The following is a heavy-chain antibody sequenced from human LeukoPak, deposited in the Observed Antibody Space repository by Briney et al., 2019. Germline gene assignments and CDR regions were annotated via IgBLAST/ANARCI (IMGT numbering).Heavy chain of an antibody. V-gene: IGHV4-59*02. CDR3: ARGGRDRPVDF. J-gene: IGHJ4*02. Sequence: SETLSLTCIVSVGSVRSHYWNWIRQPPGKGLEWIGFMSYSGTNDYNPSLKSRVCISIDTSRNRVSLRLSSVTAADTAYYRCARGGRDRPVDFGGQGTLVTVSS. CDR2: MSYSGTN. D-gene: IGHD5-24*01. CDR1: VGSVRSHY.